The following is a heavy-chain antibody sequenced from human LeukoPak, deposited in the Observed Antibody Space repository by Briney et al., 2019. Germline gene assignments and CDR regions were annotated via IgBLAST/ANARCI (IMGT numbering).Heavy chain of an antibody. D-gene: IGHD3-22*01. CDR1: GGSISSSSYY. Sequence: SETLSLTCTVSGGSISSSSYYWGWIRQPPGKGLEWIGSMYYSGSPYYNPSLKSRVTISVDTSKNQFSLKLSSVTAADTAVYYCAREGSSGYSPLGYWGQGTLVTVSS. CDR2: MYYSGSP. J-gene: IGHJ4*02. CDR3: AREGSSGYSPLGY. V-gene: IGHV4-39*07.